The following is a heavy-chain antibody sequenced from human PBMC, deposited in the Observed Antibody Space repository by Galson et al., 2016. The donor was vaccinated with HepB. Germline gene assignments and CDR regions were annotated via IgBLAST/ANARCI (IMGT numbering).Heavy chain of an antibody. CDR2: INQDGSEK. V-gene: IGHV3-7*03. J-gene: IGHJ4*02. CDR1: GFTFSIYW. Sequence: SLRLSCAASGFTFSIYWMSWVRQAPGKGLEWVANINQDGSEKYYVDSVKGRFTISRDNAKNSLYLQMNSLRAEDTAVYYCARETRGDSSQADYWGQGTLVTVSS. CDR3: ARETRGDSSQADY. D-gene: IGHD6-13*01.